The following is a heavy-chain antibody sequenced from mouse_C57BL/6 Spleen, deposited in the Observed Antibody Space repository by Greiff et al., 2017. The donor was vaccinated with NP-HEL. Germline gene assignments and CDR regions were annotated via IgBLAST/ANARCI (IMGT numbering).Heavy chain of an antibody. D-gene: IGHD1-1*01. CDR2: ISGGGGNT. CDR3: ARPVTTVVAHWYFDV. J-gene: IGHJ1*03. Sequence: DVMLVESGGGLVKPGGSLKLSCAASGFTFSSYTMSWVRQTPEKRLEWVATISGGGGNTYYPDSVKGRFTISRDNAKNPLYLQMSSLRSEDTALYYCARPVTTVVAHWYFDVWGTGTTVTVSS. CDR1: GFTFSSYT. V-gene: IGHV5-9*01.